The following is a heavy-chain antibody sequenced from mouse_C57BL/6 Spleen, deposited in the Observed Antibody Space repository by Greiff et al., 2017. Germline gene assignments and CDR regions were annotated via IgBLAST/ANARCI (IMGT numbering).Heavy chain of an antibody. V-gene: IGHV1-81*01. CDR2: IYPRSGNT. J-gene: IGHJ4*01. Sequence: VQLQQSGAELARPGASVKLSCKASGYTFTSYGISWVKQRTGQGLEWIGEIYPRSGNTYYNEKFKGKATLTADKSSSTAYMELRSLTSEDSAVYFCARKGSSYRYYAMDYWGQGTSVTVSS. CDR1: GYTFTSYG. D-gene: IGHD1-1*01. CDR3: ARKGSSYRYYAMDY.